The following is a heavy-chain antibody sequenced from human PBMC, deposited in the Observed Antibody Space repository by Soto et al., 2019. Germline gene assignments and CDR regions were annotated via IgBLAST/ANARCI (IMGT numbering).Heavy chain of an antibody. D-gene: IGHD6-19*01. Sequence: QVQLVESGGGVVQPGRSLRLSCAASGFTFSSYGMHWVRQAPGKGLEWVAVISYDGSNKYYADSVKGRFNISRYNSKNTLYLQMNSLRAEDTAVYYCAKGSGGGVAANPHNYWGQGTLVTVSS. CDR2: ISYDGSNK. J-gene: IGHJ4*02. CDR1: GFTFSSYG. CDR3: AKGSGGGVAANPHNY. V-gene: IGHV3-30*18.